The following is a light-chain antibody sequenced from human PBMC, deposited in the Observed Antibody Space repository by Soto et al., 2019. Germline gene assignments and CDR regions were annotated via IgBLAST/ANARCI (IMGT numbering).Light chain of an antibody. CDR1: QSVANN. CDR3: QQYNIWPPYT. J-gene: IGKJ2*01. V-gene: IGKV3-15*01. CDR2: GAS. Sequence: EMVMTQSQATLSVSPGERATLSCRASQSVANNSACFQLKPGQAPKLLIFGASMRAPGVPARVSGSVSGTEFTLTISSLQSEDSAVYYCQQYNIWPPYTFGHGTRREIK.